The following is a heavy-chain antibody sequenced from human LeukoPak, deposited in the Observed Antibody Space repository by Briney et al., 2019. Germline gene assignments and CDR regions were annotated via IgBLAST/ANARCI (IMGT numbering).Heavy chain of an antibody. CDR3: ARCDSSGRVDY. D-gene: IGHD6-6*01. J-gene: IGHJ4*02. CDR2: IYTSGST. Sequence: SETLSLTCTVSGGSISSSSYYWSWIRQPAGKGLEWIGRIYTSGSTNYNPSLKSRVTISVDTSKNQFSLKLSSVTAADTAVYYCARCDSSGRVDYWGQGTLVTVSS. V-gene: IGHV4-61*02. CDR1: GGSISSSSYY.